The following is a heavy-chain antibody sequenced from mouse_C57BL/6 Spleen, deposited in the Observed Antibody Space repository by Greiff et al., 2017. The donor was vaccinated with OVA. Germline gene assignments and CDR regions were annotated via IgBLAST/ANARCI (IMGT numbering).Heavy chain of an antibody. Sequence: VKLMESGPELVKPGASVKISCKASGYAFSSSWMNWVKQRPGKGLEWIGRIYPGDGDTNYNGKFKGKATLTADKSSSTAYMQLSSLTSEDSAVYFCARKPYYAMDYWGQGTSVTVSS. V-gene: IGHV1-82*01. CDR3: ARKPYYAMDY. J-gene: IGHJ4*01. CDR2: IYPGDGDT. CDR1: GYAFSSSW.